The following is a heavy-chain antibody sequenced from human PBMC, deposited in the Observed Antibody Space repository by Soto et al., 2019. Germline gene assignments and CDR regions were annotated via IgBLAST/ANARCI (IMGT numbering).Heavy chain of an antibody. V-gene: IGHV1-46*01. J-gene: IGHJ4*02. CDR2: VNASGGNT. Sequence: QVQLMQSGAEVKKPGASVKVSCKASGDTFTDYYIHWVRQAPGQGLEWMGTVNASGGNTTYAQHFTGRVTMTRDTSTSTLYMDLTSMTSEDTAVYYCARGGHVVVVTAAFDYWGQGTLVTVSS. CDR3: ARGGHVVVVTAAFDY. CDR1: GDTFTDYY. D-gene: IGHD2-21*02.